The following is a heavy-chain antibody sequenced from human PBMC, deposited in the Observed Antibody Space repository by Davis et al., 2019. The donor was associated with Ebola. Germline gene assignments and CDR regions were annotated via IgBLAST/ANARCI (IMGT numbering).Heavy chain of an antibody. CDR1: GGSISSGGYY. CDR2: IYYSGST. V-gene: IGHV4-31*03. Sequence: SETLSLTCTVSGGSISSGGYYWSWIRQHPGKGLEWIGYIYYSGSTYYNPSLKSRVTISVDTSKNQFSLKLSSVTAADTAVYYCARGVAATRYYYYYGMDVWGQGTTVTVSS. CDR3: ARGVAATRYYYYYGMDV. J-gene: IGHJ6*02. D-gene: IGHD2-15*01.